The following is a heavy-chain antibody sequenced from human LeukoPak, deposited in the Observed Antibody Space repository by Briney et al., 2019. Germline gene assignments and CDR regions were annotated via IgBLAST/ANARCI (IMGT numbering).Heavy chain of an antibody. Sequence: PSETLSLTCTVSGGSISSYYWSWIRQPAGKGLEWIGRIYSSGSTTYNPSLKSRVTMSVDTSKNQFSLKVTSVTAEDTAVYYCSWIRGALGFYFMDVWGKGTTVTISS. V-gene: IGHV4-4*07. D-gene: IGHD3-10*01. CDR1: GGSISSYY. CDR3: SWIRGALGFYFMDV. CDR2: IYSSGST. J-gene: IGHJ6*03.